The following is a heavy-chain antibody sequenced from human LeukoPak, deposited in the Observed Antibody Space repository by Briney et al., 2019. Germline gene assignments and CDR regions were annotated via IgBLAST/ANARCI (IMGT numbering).Heavy chain of an antibody. V-gene: IGHV1-69*06. J-gene: IGHJ6*03. D-gene: IGHD2-15*01. CDR2: IIPIFGTA. CDR1: GGTFSSYA. Sequence: ASVKVSCKASGGTFSSYAISWVRQAPGQGLEWMGGIIPIFGTANYAQKFQGRVTITADKSTSTAYMELSSLRSEDTAVYYCARGAYCSGGSCYPYEDYYYMDVWGKGTTVTVSS. CDR3: ARGAYCSGGSCYPYEDYYYMDV.